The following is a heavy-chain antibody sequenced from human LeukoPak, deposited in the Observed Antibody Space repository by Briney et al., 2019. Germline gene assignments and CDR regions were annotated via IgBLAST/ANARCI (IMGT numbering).Heavy chain of an antibody. CDR2: IIPILGIA. CDR3: ARDPTGTTPMGY. Sequence: SVKVSCKDSGGTFSSYAISWVRQAPGQGLEWMGRIIPILGIANYAQKFQGRVTITADKSTSTAYMELSSLRSEDTAVYYCARDPTGTTPMGYWGQGTLVTVSS. V-gene: IGHV1-69*04. CDR1: GGTFSSYA. J-gene: IGHJ4*02. D-gene: IGHD1-7*01.